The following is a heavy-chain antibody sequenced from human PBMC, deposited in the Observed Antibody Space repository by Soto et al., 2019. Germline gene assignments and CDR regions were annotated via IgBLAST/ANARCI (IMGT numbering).Heavy chain of an antibody. CDR3: VHAIRAVRNYYYYYDMDV. Sequence: QITLKESGPTLVKPTQTLTLTCTFPGFSLSTSGMGVGWVRQPPGKTLEWLALIYWNGDKRYSPSLKSKLTINKDTSKNQVVLTMTDMDPVDTATYYCVHAIRAVRNYYYYYDMDVWGQGTTVTVSS. CDR2: IYWNGDK. V-gene: IGHV2-5*01. J-gene: IGHJ6*02. CDR1: GFSLSTSGMG. D-gene: IGHD3-10*01.